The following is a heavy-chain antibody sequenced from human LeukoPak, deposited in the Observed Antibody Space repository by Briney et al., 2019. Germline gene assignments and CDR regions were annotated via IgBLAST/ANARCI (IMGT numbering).Heavy chain of an antibody. V-gene: IGHV4-4*07. CDR3: ARAWGTAGYDSSGYYSFHWFDP. D-gene: IGHD3-22*01. CDR1: GGSITNYY. CDR2: IYTSGST. J-gene: IGHJ5*02. Sequence: ASETLSLTXTVSGGSITNYYWSWIRQPAGKGLEWIGRIYTSGSTNYNPSLKSRVTISVDTSKNQFSLRLSSVTAADTAVYYCARAWGTAGYDSSGYYSFHWFDPWGQGTLVTVSS.